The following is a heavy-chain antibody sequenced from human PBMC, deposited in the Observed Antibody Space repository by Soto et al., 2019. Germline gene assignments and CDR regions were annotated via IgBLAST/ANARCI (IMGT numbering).Heavy chain of an antibody. CDR1: GYTFINYY. V-gene: IGHV1-46*01. D-gene: IGHD6-13*01. J-gene: IGHJ4*02. Sequence: ASVKVSCKASGYTFINYYIHWVRQAPEQGLEWMGIFNPTSGSTNYAQKFRGRVTLTMDTSTRTVYMELSSLRFDDTAVYYCARDLAAGDYWGQGTLVTVSS. CDR2: FNPTSGST. CDR3: ARDLAAGDY.